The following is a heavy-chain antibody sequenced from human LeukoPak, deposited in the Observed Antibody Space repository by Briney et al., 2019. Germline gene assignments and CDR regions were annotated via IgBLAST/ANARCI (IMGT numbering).Heavy chain of an antibody. CDR1: GYTFTGYY. D-gene: IGHD4-23*01. CDR3: AREVAPGGFDY. CDR2: ISTNTGNP. Sequence: ASVKVSCKASGYTFTGYYMHWVRQAPGQGLECLGWISTNTGNPTYAQGFTGRFVFSLDTSVSTAYLQISSLKAEDTGVYYCAREVAPGGFDYWGQGTLVTVSS. J-gene: IGHJ4*02. V-gene: IGHV7-4-1*02.